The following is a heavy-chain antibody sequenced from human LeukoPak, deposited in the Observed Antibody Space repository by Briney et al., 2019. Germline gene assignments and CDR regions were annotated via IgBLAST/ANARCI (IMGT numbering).Heavy chain of an antibody. D-gene: IGHD3-10*01. CDR3: ARAGNTRFDY. J-gene: IGHJ4*02. CDR1: GFTFSSYA. V-gene: IGHV3-23*01. CDR2: ISGSDGST. Sequence: GGTLRLSCAASGFTFSSYAMSWVRQAPGKGLEWVSGISGSDGSTYYADSVKGRFTISRDNSKNTLYLQMNSLRAEDTAVYYCARAGNTRFDYWGQGTLVTVSS.